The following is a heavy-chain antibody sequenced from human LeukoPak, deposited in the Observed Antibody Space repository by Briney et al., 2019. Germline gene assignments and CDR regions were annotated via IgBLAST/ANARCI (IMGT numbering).Heavy chain of an antibody. CDR1: KFTFSSYW. V-gene: IGHV3-23*01. Sequence: GGSLRLSCAASKFTFSSYWMSWVRQAPGKGLEWVSAISRGGSFTYHADSVKGRFTISRDDSKNTLYLQMSSLRAEDTAVYYCATYCSSTCSPSGFDFWGRGTLVTVSS. CDR3: ATYCSSTCSPSGFDF. J-gene: IGHJ4*02. D-gene: IGHD2-2*01. CDR2: ISRGGSFT.